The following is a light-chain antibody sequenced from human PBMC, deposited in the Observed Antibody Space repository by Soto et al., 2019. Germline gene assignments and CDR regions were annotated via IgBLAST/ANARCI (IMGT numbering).Light chain of an antibody. J-gene: IGLJ2*01. CDR2: EGS. CDR1: SSDVGSYNL. CDR3: CSYAGSSTFVV. V-gene: IGLV2-23*03. Sequence: QSALTQPASVSGSPGQSITISCTGTSSDVGSYNLVSWYQQHPGKAPKLMIYEGSKRPSGVANRFSGSKSGNTASLTISGLHDEDEADYYCCSYAGSSTFVVFGGGTKVTVL.